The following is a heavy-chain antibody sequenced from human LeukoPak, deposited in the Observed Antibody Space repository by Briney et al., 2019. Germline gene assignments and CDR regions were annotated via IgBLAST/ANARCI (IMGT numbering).Heavy chain of an antibody. CDR1: GGSISGYY. V-gene: IGHV4-34*01. CDR3: ARVAVPYYGMDV. CDR2: INHSGST. Sequence: PSETLSLTCTVSGGSISGYYWSWIRQPPGKGLEWIGEINHSGSTNYNPSLKSRVTISVDTSKNQFSLKLSSVTAADTAVYYCARVAVPYYGMDVWGQGTTVTVSS. J-gene: IGHJ6*02.